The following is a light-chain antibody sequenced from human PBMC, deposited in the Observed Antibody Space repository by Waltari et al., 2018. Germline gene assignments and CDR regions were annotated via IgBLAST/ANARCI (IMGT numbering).Light chain of an antibody. CDR1: QSVSRS. V-gene: IGKV3-20*01. CDR3: QHYVRLPAT. CDR2: GAS. Sequence: FVLTQSPGTLSLSPGERATLSCRASQSVSRSLAGYQQKPGQAPKRLIYGASTRATGIPDRFTGSGSGTDFSLTISSLEPEDCAIYFCQHYVRLPATFGQGTKVEIK. J-gene: IGKJ1*01.